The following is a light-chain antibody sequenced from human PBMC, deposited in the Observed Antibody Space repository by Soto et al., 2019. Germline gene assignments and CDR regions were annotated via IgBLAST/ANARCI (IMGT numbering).Light chain of an antibody. V-gene: IGLV1-47*01. J-gene: IGLJ2*01. CDR1: SSNIGSSN. CDR3: AAWDDSLSGLV. CDR2: MNN. Sequence: QSVLTQPPSASGTPGQRVTISCSGSSSNIGSSNVYWYHQLPGTAPKLLIYMNNQRPSGVPDRFSGSKSGTSASLAISGLRSEDEADYYCAAWDDSLSGLVFGGGTKLTVL.